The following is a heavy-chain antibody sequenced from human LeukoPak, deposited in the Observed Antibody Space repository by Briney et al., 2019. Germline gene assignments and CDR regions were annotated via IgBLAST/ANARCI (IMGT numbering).Heavy chain of an antibody. D-gene: IGHD6-13*01. V-gene: IGHV5-51*01. CDR1: GYSFTSYW. J-gene: IGHJ6*03. Sequence: GESLRISCKGSGYSFTSYWIGWVRQMPGKGLEWMGIIYPGDSDTRYSPSFQGQVTISADKSINTAYLEWSSLKASDTAIYYCARQGAAGKYYYYYMDVRGKGTTVTVSS. CDR2: IYPGDSDT. CDR3: ARQGAAGKYYYYYMDV.